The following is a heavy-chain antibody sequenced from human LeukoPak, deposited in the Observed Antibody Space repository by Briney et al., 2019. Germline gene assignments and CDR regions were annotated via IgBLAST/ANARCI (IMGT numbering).Heavy chain of an antibody. Sequence: SETLSLTCTVSGGSISSGDYYWSWIRQPPGKGLEWIGEINHSGSTNYNPSLKSRVTISVDTSKNQFSLKLSSVTAADTAVYYCARVEAKVDFWSVYRGKNWFDPWGQGTLVTVSS. J-gene: IGHJ5*02. V-gene: IGHV4-39*07. CDR3: ARVEAKVDFWSVYRGKNWFDP. CDR1: GGSISSGDYY. D-gene: IGHD3-3*01. CDR2: INHSGST.